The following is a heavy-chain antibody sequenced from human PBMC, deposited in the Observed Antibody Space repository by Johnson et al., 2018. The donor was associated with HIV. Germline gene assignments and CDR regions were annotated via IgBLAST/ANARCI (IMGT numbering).Heavy chain of an antibody. J-gene: IGHJ3*02. CDR1: GFTFSSYA. CDR2: ISYDGSNK. D-gene: IGHD1-26*01. V-gene: IGHV3-30-3*01. Sequence: QVQLVESGGGLVKPGGSLRLSCAASGFTFSSYAMHWVRQAPGKGLEWVAVISYDGSNKYYADSVKGRFTISRDNSKNTLYLQMNSLRAEDTAVYYCARVPIQSSGSYYPSSVAFDIWGQGTMVTVSS. CDR3: ARVPIQSSGSYYPSSVAFDI.